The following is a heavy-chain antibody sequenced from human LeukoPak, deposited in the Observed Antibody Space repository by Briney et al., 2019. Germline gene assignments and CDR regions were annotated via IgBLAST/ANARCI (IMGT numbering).Heavy chain of an antibody. CDR2: ISGGST. V-gene: IGHV3-38-3*01. Sequence: GGSLRLSCAASGFTVSSNEMSWVRQAPGKGLEWVSSISGGSTYYADSRKGRFTISRDNSKNTLYLQMNSLRAEDTAVYYCAKDRYKDSSGWSNDYWGQGTLVTVSS. J-gene: IGHJ4*02. CDR3: AKDRYKDSSGWSNDY. D-gene: IGHD6-19*01. CDR1: GFTVSSNE.